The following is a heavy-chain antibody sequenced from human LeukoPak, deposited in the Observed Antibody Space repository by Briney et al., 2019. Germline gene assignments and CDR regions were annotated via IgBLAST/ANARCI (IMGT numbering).Heavy chain of an antibody. CDR3: ARKDYDFCYCMDV. CDR2: IIPIFGTA. CDR1: GGTFSSYA. Sequence: SVKVSCKASGGTFSSYAISWVRQAPGQGLEWMGGIIPIFGTANYAQKFQGRVTITADESTSTAYMELSGLRSEDTAVYYCARKDYDFCYCMDVWGKGTTVTVSS. J-gene: IGHJ6*03. D-gene: IGHD3-3*01. V-gene: IGHV1-69*13.